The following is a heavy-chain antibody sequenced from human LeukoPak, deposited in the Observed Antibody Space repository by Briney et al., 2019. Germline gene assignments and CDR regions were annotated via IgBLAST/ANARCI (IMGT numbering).Heavy chain of an antibody. CDR2: INHSGST. CDR3: ARSSYNANYDILTGGRFDP. D-gene: IGHD3-9*01. Sequence: SETLSLTCAVYGGSFSGYYWSWIRQPPGKGLEWIGEINHSGSTNYNPSLKSRVTISVDTSKNQFSLKLSSVTAADTAVYYCARSSYNANYDILTGGRFDPWGQGTLVTVSS. J-gene: IGHJ5*02. V-gene: IGHV4-34*01. CDR1: GGSFSGYY.